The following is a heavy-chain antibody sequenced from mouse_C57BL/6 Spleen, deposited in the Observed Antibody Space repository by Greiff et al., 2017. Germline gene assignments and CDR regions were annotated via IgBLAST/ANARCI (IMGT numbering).Heavy chain of an antibody. V-gene: IGHV3-6*01. CDR3: ARVRDGYFPYWYFDV. CDR2: ISYDGSN. J-gene: IGHJ1*03. Sequence: DVKLQESGPGLVKPSQSLSLTCSVTGYSITSGYYWNWIRQFPGNKLEWMGYISYDGSNNYNPSLKNRISITRDTSKNQFFLKLNSVTTEDTATYYCARVRDGYFPYWYFDVWGTGTTVTVSS. D-gene: IGHD2-3*01. CDR1: GYSITSGYY.